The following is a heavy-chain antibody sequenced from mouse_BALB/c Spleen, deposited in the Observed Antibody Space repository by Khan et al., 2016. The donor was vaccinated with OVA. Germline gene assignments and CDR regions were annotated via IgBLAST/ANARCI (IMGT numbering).Heavy chain of an antibody. CDR2: ISYSGNT. CDR3: ARVNGGDFDY. J-gene: IGHJ2*01. Sequence: EVQLQESGPGLVKPSQSLSLTCTVTGYSITTDYAWNWIRQFPGNKLEWMGFISYSGNTKYNPSLKSRISITRDTSKNQFFLQLKSVTTEDTARCYCARVNGGDFDYWGQGTTLTVSS. V-gene: IGHV3-2*02. CDR1: GYSITTDYA.